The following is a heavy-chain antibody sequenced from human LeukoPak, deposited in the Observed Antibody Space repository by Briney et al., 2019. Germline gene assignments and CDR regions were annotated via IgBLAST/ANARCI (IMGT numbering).Heavy chain of an antibody. Sequence: SETLSLTCIVSGDSISSSSDYCGWIRQPPGKGLEWMASLYFSGSIHYNPSFKSRVTISVDASKNQFSLKLSSVTAADTAVYYCARGVLSDVWTGYHGDGVLFDKWGMGTLVTVSS. D-gene: IGHD3/OR15-3a*01. CDR3: ARGVLSDVWTGYHGDGVLFDK. CDR2: LYFSGSI. J-gene: IGHJ4*02. CDR1: GDSISSSSDY. V-gene: IGHV4-39*01.